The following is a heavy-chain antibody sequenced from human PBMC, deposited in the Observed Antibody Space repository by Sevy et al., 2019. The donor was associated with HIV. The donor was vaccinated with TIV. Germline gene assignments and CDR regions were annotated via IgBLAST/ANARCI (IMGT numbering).Heavy chain of an antibody. D-gene: IGHD5-12*01. Sequence: GESLKISCKGSGYSFTSYWIGWVRQMPGKGLEWMGIIYPGDSDTRYSPSFQGQVTISAAKSISTAYLQWSSLKASDTAMYYCARPAHTMATIKTYDAFDIWGQGTMVTVSS. J-gene: IGHJ3*02. CDR2: IYPGDSDT. CDR3: ARPAHTMATIKTYDAFDI. V-gene: IGHV5-51*01. CDR1: GYSFTSYW.